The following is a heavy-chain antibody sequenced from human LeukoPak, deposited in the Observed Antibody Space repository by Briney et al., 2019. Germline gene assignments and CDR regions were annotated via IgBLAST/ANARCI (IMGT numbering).Heavy chain of an antibody. D-gene: IGHD3-3*01. CDR3: ARDVTIFGVERYNWFDP. CDR2: IYTSGST. Sequence: PSQTLSLTCTVSDGSISSGSYYWSWIRQPAGKGLEWIGRIYTSGSTNYNPSLKSRVTISVDTSKNQFSLKLSSVTAADTAVYYCARDVTIFGVERYNWFDPWGQGTLVTVSS. CDR1: DGSISSGSYY. J-gene: IGHJ5*02. V-gene: IGHV4-61*02.